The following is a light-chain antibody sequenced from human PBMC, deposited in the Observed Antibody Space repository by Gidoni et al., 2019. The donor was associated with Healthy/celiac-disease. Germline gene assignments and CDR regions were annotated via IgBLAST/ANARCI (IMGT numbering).Light chain of an antibody. V-gene: IGKV3-20*01. CDR1: QSVSSGY. Sequence: ETVLTQSPGTLSLSPGERATLSCRASQSVSSGYLAWYQQKPGQAPRLLIYGASSRATGIPDRFSGSGSGTDFTLTISRLEPEDFAVYYCQQYGSSPLTFXGXTKVEIK. CDR3: QQYGSSPLT. J-gene: IGKJ4*01. CDR2: GAS.